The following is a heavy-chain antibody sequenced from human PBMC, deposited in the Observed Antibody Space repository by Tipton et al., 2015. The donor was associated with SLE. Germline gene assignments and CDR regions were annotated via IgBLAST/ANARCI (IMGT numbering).Heavy chain of an antibody. CDR2: ISGSGGNT. D-gene: IGHD3-22*01. J-gene: IGHJ4*02. CDR3: AREGNYDTSGTFDY. Sequence: SLRLSCAASGITFSSHAMSWVRQAPGKGLEWVSAISGSGGNTYYADSVKGRFTISRDNSKNTLYLQMNSLRAEDTALYYCAREGNYDTSGTFDYWGQGTLVTVSS. V-gene: IGHV3-23*01. CDR1: GITFSSHA.